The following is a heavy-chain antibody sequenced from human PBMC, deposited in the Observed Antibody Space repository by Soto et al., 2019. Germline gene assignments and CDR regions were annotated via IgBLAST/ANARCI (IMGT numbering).Heavy chain of an antibody. CDR2: IFHTGFT. J-gene: IGHJ5*02. D-gene: IGHD1-20*01. V-gene: IGHV4-38-2*01. CDR1: GYSISSGFY. Sequence: SETLSLTCAVSGYSISSGFYWGWIRQSPGRGLEWFGNIFHTGFTYYNPSLKSRVTISVDKSKNQISLELASVTAADTAVYYCARGGVYNSNPETWFDTWGQGTPVTVYS. CDR3: ARGGVYNSNPETWFDT.